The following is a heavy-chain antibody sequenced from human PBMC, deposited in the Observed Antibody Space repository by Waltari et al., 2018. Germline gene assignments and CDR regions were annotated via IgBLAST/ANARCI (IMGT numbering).Heavy chain of an antibody. Sequence: QVQLVQSGAEVKKPGASVTVSCKASGYTFTSNGINWVRQAPGQGLEWMGWISAYNGYTNYAQKVQGRVTMTTDTSTSTAYMELRSLRSDDTAVYYCARVGDDFWSGYFDYWGQGTLVTVSS. CDR1: GYTFTSNG. V-gene: IGHV1-18*04. J-gene: IGHJ4*02. CDR2: ISAYNGYT. D-gene: IGHD3-3*01. CDR3: ARVGDDFWSGYFDY.